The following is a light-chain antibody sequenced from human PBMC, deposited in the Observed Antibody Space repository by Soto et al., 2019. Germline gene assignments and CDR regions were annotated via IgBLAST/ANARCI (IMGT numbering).Light chain of an antibody. CDR2: GNS. Sequence: QSVVTQPPSASGTPGQRVTISCSGSNSNIGRDFVSWYQQLPGAAPKLLIYGNSNRPSGVPDRFSGSKSGTSASLAITGLQAEDEADYYCQSYDSSLSVVFGGGTKLTVL. CDR3: QSYDSSLSVV. J-gene: IGLJ2*01. V-gene: IGLV1-40*01. CDR1: NSNIGRDF.